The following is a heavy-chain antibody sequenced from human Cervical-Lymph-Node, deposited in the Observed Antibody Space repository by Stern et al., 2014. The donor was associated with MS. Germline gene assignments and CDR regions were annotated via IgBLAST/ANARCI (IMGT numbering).Heavy chain of an antibody. V-gene: IGHV4-4*02. CDR3: ARDARGGGDCCNWFDP. CDR1: GDSISSNYW. Sequence: QVQLQESGPGLVKPSGTLSLTCTVSGDSISSNYWWSWVRQPPGKGLEWIGEIYHSGSTKYKPSLQRRCTMSLDKSKDQFSLELTSVTAADTAIYYCARDARGGGDCCNWFDPWGQGTLVTVSS. D-gene: IGHD2-21*02. J-gene: IGHJ5*02. CDR2: IYHSGST.